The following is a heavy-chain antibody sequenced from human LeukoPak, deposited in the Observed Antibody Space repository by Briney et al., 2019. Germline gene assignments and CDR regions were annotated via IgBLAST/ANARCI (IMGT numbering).Heavy chain of an antibody. CDR2: IIPIFGTA. D-gene: IGHD1-26*01. V-gene: IGHV1-69*06. CDR1: GGTLSSYA. Sequence: EASVKVSCKASGGTLSSYAISWVRQAPRQGLEWMGGIIPIFGTANYAQKFQGRDTITADKSTSTAYMELSSLRSEDTAVYYCARDREGAFDIWGQGTMVTVSS. J-gene: IGHJ3*02. CDR3: ARDREGAFDI.